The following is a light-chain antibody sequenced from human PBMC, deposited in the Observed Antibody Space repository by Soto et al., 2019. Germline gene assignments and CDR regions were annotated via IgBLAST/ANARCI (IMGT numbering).Light chain of an antibody. CDR1: RSFASSY. J-gene: IGKJ2*01. V-gene: IGKV3D-20*02. Sequence: EIVLTQSPGTLSLSPGERATLSCRASRSFASSYLAWYQRKPGQAPRLLIYAASNRATGIPDRFTGSGSGTDFTLTISRVEPEDFAVYYCQQRGNWPYTFGQGTKLEIK. CDR3: QQRGNWPYT. CDR2: AAS.